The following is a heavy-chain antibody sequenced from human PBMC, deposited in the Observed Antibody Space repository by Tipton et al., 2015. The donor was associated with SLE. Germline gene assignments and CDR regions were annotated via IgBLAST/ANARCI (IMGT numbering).Heavy chain of an antibody. J-gene: IGHJ4*02. CDR1: GGSISSSSYY. CDR2: IYYSGST. V-gene: IGHV4-39*02. Sequence: TLSLTCTVSGGSISSSSYYWGWIRQPPGKGLEWIGSIYYSGSTYYNPSLKSRVTISVDTSKNQFSLKLSSVTAADTAVYYCARDLVTEAVDYWGQGTRLTVSS. CDR3: ARDLVTEAVDY. D-gene: IGHD3-9*01.